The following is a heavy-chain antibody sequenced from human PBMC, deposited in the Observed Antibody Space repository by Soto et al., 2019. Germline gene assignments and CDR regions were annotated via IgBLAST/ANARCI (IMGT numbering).Heavy chain of an antibody. CDR3: TRVGWGCTNCVCPGRYNDYYYGMDV. CDR1: GGCVSVYY. D-gene: IGHD2-8*01. J-gene: IGHJ6*02. V-gene: IGHV4-34*01. CDR2: INHSGST. Sequence: PSESMSLTCAACGGCVSVYYCSILRKHPRKRLEWIREINHSGSTNYNPSLKSGVTISVDTSKNHFPLKRTPVTAAYPAVYDCTRVGWGCTNCVCPGRYNDYYYGMDVWGQGPRGTVSS.